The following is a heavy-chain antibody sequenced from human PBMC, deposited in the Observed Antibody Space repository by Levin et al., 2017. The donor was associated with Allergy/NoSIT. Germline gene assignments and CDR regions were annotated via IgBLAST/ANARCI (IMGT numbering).Heavy chain of an antibody. D-gene: IGHD1-26*01. V-gene: IGHV4-59*01. CDR3: ARDRVIVGSTNYYYGMDI. J-gene: IGHJ6*02. Sequence: SETLSLTCTVSGGSINSYFWSWIRQPPGKDLEWIGHIHYSESTNYNPSLRSRVSMSIDTSKNQVSLNVRSVTAADTAVYYCARDRVIVGSTNYYYGMDIWGQGIMVTVS. CDR1: GGSINSYF. CDR2: IHYSEST.